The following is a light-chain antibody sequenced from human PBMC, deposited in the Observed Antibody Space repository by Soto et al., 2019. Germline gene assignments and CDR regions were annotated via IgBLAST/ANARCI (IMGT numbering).Light chain of an antibody. CDR3: QSYDRSLSGYV. CDR1: SSNIGARYD. CDR2: GST. J-gene: IGLJ1*01. V-gene: IGLV1-40*01. Sequence: QSVLTQPPSVSGAPGQRVTISCTGSSSNIGARYDVHWYQHLPGTAPKVLIYGSTNRPSGVPDRFSGSKSGTSASLAITGLQAEDEAAYYCQSYDRSLSGYVFGTGTKVTVL.